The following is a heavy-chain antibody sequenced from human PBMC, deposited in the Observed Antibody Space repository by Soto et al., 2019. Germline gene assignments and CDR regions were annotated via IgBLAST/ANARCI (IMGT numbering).Heavy chain of an antibody. D-gene: IGHD6-6*01. Sequence: QVQLQESGPGLVKPSETLSLTCTVSGGSISSYYWSWIRQPPGKGLEWIGYIYYSGSTNYNPSLKGRVTISVDTSKNQFSLKLSSVTAADTAVYYCARLRSSSSAFDIWGQGTMVTVSS. CDR1: GGSISSYY. CDR2: IYYSGST. CDR3: ARLRSSSSAFDI. V-gene: IGHV4-59*08. J-gene: IGHJ3*02.